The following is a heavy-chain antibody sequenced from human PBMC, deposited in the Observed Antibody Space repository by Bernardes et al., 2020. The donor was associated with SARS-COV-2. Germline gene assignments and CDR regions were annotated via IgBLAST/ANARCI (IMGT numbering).Heavy chain of an antibody. V-gene: IGHV1-2*02. J-gene: IGHJ4*02. CDR2: INPNSGGT. CDR3: ARVRRSGSYNFDY. CDR1: GYTFTGYY. D-gene: IGHD1-26*01. Sequence: ASVKVSCKASGYTFTGYYMHWVRQAPGQGLEWMGWINPNSGGTNYAQKFQGRVTMTRDTSISTAYMELSRLRSDDTAVYYCARVRRSGSYNFDYWGQGTLVTVSS.